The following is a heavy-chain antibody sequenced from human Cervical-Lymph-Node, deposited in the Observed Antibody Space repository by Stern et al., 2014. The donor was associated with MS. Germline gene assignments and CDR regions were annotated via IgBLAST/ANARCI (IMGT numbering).Heavy chain of an antibody. CDR2: VHFSGKT. J-gene: IGHJ4*02. CDR1: GVSVTSSSYY. CDR3: VRDGLTGSDY. D-gene: IGHD1-20*01. V-gene: IGHV4-61*01. Sequence: QVQLQESGPGLLNPSETLSLICSVSGVSVTSSSYYWSWVRQFPGKGLEWIGHVHFSGKTSYNPSLKSRTTISVDTSKNQFSLRLDSVTAADTAVYYCVRDGLTGSDYWGQGTLVAVSS.